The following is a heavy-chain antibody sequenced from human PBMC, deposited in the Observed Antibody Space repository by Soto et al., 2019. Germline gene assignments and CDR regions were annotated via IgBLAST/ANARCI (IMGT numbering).Heavy chain of an antibody. Sequence: GASVKVSCKASGGTFSSYAISWVRQAPGQGLEWMGGIIPIFGTANYAQKFQGRVTITADESTSTAYMELSSLRSEDTAVYYCARDAIRSSTPPLKSTTVVSDYWGQGTLVTVSS. CDR3: ARDAIRSSTPPLKSTTVVSDY. CDR1: GGTFSSYA. D-gene: IGHD4-17*01. V-gene: IGHV1-69*13. J-gene: IGHJ4*02. CDR2: IIPIFGTA.